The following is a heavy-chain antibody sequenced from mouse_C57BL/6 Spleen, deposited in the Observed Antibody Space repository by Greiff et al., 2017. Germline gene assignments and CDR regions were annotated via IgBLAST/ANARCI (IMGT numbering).Heavy chain of an antibody. CDR3: ARDPYGYDGDYFDY. Sequence: EVKLQESGPGLVKPSQSLSLTCSVTGYSITSGYYWNWIRQFPGNKLEWMGYISYDGSNNYNPSLKNRISITRDTSKNQFFLKLNSVTTEDTATYYCARDPYGYDGDYFDYWGQGTTLTVSS. J-gene: IGHJ2*01. CDR1: GYSITSGYY. V-gene: IGHV3-6*01. D-gene: IGHD2-2*01. CDR2: ISYDGSN.